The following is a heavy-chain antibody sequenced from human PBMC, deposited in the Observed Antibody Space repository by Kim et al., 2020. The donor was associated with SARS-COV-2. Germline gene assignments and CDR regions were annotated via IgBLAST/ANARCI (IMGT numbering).Heavy chain of an antibody. CDR2: ISWNSGSI. CDR3: AKDRAYDFDGERDKGMDV. CDR1: GFTFDDYA. V-gene: IGHV3-9*01. Sequence: GGSLRLSCAASGFTFDDYAMHWVRQAPGKGLEWVSGISWNSGSIGYADSVKGRFTISRDNAKNSLYLQMNSLRAEDTALYYCAKDRAYDFDGERDKGMDVWGQGTTVTVSS. D-gene: IGHD3-3*01. J-gene: IGHJ6*02.